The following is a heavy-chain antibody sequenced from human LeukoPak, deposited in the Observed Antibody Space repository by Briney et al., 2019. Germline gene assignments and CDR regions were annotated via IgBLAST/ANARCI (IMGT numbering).Heavy chain of an antibody. CDR1: GGSVSSSDYY. D-gene: IGHD4-11*01. CDR3: AREWQYQFDY. J-gene: IGHJ4*02. Sequence: SETLSLTCTVSGGSVSSSDYYWGWLRQPPGEGLEWIGSVYHSGITYYTPSLKSRVSISVDTSRNHFSLKVTSVTAADTAVYYCAREWQYQFDYWGQGRLVTISS. CDR2: VYHSGIT. V-gene: IGHV4-39*07.